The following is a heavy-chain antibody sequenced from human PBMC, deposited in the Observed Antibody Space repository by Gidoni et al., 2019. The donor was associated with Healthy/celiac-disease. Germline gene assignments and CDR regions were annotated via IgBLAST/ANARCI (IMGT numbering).Heavy chain of an antibody. CDR2: IYYSGST. CDR1: VGSISSSSYY. J-gene: IGHJ5*02. V-gene: IGHV4-39*01. CDR3: ARQGNPRAFDP. Sequence: QLPLQESGPGLVKPSETLSLPCTVSVGSISSSSYYWGWLRQPPGKGLEWIGSIYYSGSTYYNPSLKSRVTISVDTSKNQFSLKLSSVTAADTAVYYCARQGNPRAFDPWGQGTLVTVSS.